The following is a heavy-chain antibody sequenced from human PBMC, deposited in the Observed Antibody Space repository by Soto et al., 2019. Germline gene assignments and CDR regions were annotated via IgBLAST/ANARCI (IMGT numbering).Heavy chain of an antibody. J-gene: IGHJ5*02. Sequence: GASVKVSCKASGYTFTSYDINWVRQATGQGLEWMGWMNPNSGNTGYAQKFQGRVTMTRNTSISTAYMELSSLRSEDTAVYYCARGGSYYDSSGYYYGWFDPWGLGTLVTVSS. D-gene: IGHD3-22*01. CDR2: MNPNSGNT. V-gene: IGHV1-8*01. CDR1: GYTFTSYD. CDR3: ARGGSYYDSSGYYYGWFDP.